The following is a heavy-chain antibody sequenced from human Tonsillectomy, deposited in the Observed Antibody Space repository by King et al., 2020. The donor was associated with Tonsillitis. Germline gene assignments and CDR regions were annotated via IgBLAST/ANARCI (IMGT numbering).Heavy chain of an antibody. Sequence: VQLVESGGGLVKPGGSLRLSCAASGFSFSSAWMSWVRQAPGKGLEWVGQIKSRSDGGTTDYGAPVKGRFSISRDDSKNTLFLPMNSLKSEDTALYYCTTGLPVDYWCQGTLVTVSS. CDR3: TTGLPVDY. D-gene: IGHD4-11*01. CDR1: GFSFSSAW. V-gene: IGHV3-15*01. J-gene: IGHJ4*02. CDR2: IKSRSDGGTT.